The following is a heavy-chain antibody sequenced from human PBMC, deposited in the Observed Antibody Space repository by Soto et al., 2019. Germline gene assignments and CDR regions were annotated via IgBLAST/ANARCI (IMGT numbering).Heavy chain of an antibody. CDR1: GGSISSGGYY. J-gene: IGHJ4*02. V-gene: IGHV4-31*03. CDR3: ARERGYSYGYIDY. D-gene: IGHD5-18*01. CDR2: IYYSGST. Sequence: PSETLSLTCTVSGGSISSGGYYWSWIRQHPGKGLEWIGYIYYSGSTYYNPSLKSRVTISVDTSKNQFSLKLSSVTAADTAVYYCARERGYSYGYIDYWGQGTLVTVSS.